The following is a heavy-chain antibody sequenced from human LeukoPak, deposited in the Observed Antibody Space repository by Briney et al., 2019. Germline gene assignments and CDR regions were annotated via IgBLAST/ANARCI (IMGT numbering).Heavy chain of an antibody. CDR2: IYYSGST. CDR1: GGSISSYY. V-gene: IGHV4-59*01. Sequence: SETLSLTCTVSGGSISSYYWSWIRQPPGKGLEWIGYIYYSGSTNYNPSLKGRVTISVHTSKNQFSLKLSSVTAADTAVYYCARVTTVTTCVGCRGMDVWGKGTTVTVSS. J-gene: IGHJ6*04. CDR3: ARVTTVTTCVGCRGMDV. D-gene: IGHD4-17*01.